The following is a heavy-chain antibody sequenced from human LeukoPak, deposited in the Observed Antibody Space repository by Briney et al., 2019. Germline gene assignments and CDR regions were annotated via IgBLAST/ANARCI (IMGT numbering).Heavy chain of an antibody. V-gene: IGHV1-3*01. Sequence: ASVKVSCKASGYTFTTYGIHWVRQAPGQGPHWMGWINAGNGDTKYSQTFQGRLTIPRDTSANTAYMELSSLRSEDTAVYYCARWVGGPTGTTGLDSWGQGTLVTVSS. D-gene: IGHD1-1*01. CDR1: GYTFTTYG. J-gene: IGHJ4*02. CDR3: ARWVGGPTGTTGLDS. CDR2: INAGNGDT.